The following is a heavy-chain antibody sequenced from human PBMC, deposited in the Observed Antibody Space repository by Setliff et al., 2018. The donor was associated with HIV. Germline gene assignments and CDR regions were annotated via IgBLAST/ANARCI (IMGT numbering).Heavy chain of an antibody. CDR3: ARPTYYSDSSGHPHYHFET. CDR2: IIPIFGTA. D-gene: IGHD3-22*01. J-gene: IGHJ5*02. V-gene: IGHV1-69*13. Sequence: GASVKVSCKASGGTFSSHAISWVRQAPGQGLEWMGGIIPIFGTANYAQKFQGRVTITADESTSTAYMELSSLTSEDTAVYYCARPTYYSDSSGHPHYHFETWGQGTRVTVSS. CDR1: GGTFSSHA.